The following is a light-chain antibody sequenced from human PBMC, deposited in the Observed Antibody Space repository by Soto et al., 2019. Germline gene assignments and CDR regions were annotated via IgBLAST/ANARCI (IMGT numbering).Light chain of an antibody. CDR1: SSDVGGYNY. CDR2: DVS. V-gene: IGLV2-11*01. J-gene: IGLJ1*01. CDR3: CSYTTSNTRQIV. Sequence: QSVLTQPRSVSGSPGPSVTISCTGTSSDVGGYNYVSRYQQHPGKAPKLMIYDVSKRPSGVPDRFSGSKSGNTASLTISGLQAEDEADYYCCSYTTSNTRQIVFGTGTKVTV.